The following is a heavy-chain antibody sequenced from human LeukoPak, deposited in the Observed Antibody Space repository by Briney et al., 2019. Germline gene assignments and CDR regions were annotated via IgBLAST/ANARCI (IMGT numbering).Heavy chain of an antibody. CDR2: ISYNGTT. D-gene: IGHD1-26*01. J-gene: IGHJ3*02. CDR1: GGSISGAYYY. Sequence: SETLSLTCTVSGGSISGAYYYWSWIRQHPGRGLEWIGYISYNGTTYSSPSLKSRITISVDASKSQFSLKLSSVTAADTAVYYCARGRLLTDSGNYYHDAFDIWGPGTMVTVSS. CDR3: ARGRLLTDSGNYYHDAFDI. V-gene: IGHV4-31*03.